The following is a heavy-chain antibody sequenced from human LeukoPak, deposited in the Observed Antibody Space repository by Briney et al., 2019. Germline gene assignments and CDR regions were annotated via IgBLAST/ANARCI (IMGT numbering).Heavy chain of an antibody. Sequence: SETLSLTCAVYGGSFSGYYWSWIRQPPGKGLEWIGEINHDESTNYNPSLKSRVTISVDTSKNQFSLRLSSVTAADTAVYSCARGRGYNAFDIWGQGTMVTVSS. CDR1: GGSFSGYY. V-gene: IGHV4-34*01. J-gene: IGHJ3*02. CDR2: INHDEST. CDR3: ARGRGYNAFDI. D-gene: IGHD5-18*01.